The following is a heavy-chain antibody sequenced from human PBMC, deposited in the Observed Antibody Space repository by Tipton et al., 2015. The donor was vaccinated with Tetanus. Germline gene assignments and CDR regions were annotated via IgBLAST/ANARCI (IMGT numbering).Heavy chain of an antibody. Sequence: GSLRLSCAASGFTLRTYSMNWVRQAPGKGLEWISYISTTSHTIYYADSVRGRFTISRDNANNLLYLQMSSLRREDTAVYYCASSTVTRWGPGTLVAVSS. D-gene: IGHD4-17*01. V-gene: IGHV3-48*01. CDR2: ISTTSHTI. CDR3: ASSTVTR. J-gene: IGHJ4*02. CDR1: GFTLRTYS.